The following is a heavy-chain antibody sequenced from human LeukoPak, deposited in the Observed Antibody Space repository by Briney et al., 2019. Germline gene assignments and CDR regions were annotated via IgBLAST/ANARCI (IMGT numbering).Heavy chain of an antibody. D-gene: IGHD3-22*01. CDR2: IYYSGST. CDR1: GGSFSSYY. J-gene: IGHJ2*01. Sequence: SETLSLTCTVSGGSFSSYYWSWIRQPPGKGLEWIGYIYYSGSTNYNPSLKSRVTISVDTSKNQFSLKLSSVTAADTAVYYCARVSGAGSGYYYWYFDLWGRGTLVTVSS. V-gene: IGHV4-59*01. CDR3: ARVSGAGSGYYYWYFDL.